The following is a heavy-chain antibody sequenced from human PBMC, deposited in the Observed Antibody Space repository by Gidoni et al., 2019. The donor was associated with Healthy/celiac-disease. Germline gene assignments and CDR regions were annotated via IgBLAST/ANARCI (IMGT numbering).Heavy chain of an antibody. Sequence: VQLQESGRGVVKPSGTLSLTCAVSGGSISTSNWSSWVRQPPGKGLEWIGELYHGGSTNYNPSLKSRVTISVDKSKNQFSLKLSSVTAADTAVYYCARGLAAHKYYYYYYMDVWGKGTTVTVSS. V-gene: IGHV4-4*02. CDR2: LYHGGST. CDR1: GGSISTSNW. CDR3: ARGLAAHKYYYYYYMDV. J-gene: IGHJ6*03. D-gene: IGHD6-6*01.